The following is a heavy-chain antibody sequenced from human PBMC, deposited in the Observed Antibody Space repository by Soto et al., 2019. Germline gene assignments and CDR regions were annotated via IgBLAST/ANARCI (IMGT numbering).Heavy chain of an antibody. J-gene: IGHJ4*02. V-gene: IGHV3-11*01. CDR1: GFTFSDYY. CDR2: ISSSDSII. D-gene: IGHD3-22*01. Sequence: PGGSLRLSCAASGFTFSDYYTSWIRQAPGKGLEWVSYISSSDSIIYYADSVKGRFTISRDNAKNSLYLQMNSLRAEDTAVYYCARDLGYYDSSGYFDYWGQGTLVTVSS. CDR3: ARDLGYYDSSGYFDY.